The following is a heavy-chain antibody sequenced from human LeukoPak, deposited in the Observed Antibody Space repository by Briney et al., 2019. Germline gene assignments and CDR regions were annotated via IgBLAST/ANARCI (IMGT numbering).Heavy chain of an antibody. J-gene: IGHJ6*03. CDR1: GFNFDIAW. V-gene: IGHV3-15*01. CDR3: VSRDAYKPRYFMDV. D-gene: IGHD5-24*01. CDR2: IKSKNDGAAT. Sequence: GGSLRLSCAVSGFNFDIAWMNWVRQAPGEGLEWVGRIKSKNDGAATDYGAPVRGRFTISIDDSKDMLYLQMNSLKTEDTAVYYCVSRDAYKPRYFMDVWGKGTTVTVSS.